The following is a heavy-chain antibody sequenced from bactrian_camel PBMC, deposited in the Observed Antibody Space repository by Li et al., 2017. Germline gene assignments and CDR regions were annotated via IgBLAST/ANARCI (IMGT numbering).Heavy chain of an antibody. D-gene: IGHD3*01. CDR3: ATFSDGVAISETNY. CDR1: GFTFSGFY. Sequence: HVQLVESGGGLVQPGGSLKLSCAASGFTFSGFYMSWVRQAPGKGLEWVSNIYTGGSPPDYSDSVKGRFTISQDNAKNVLYLQMNNLKPEDTALYYCATFSDGVAISETNYWGQGTQVTVS. J-gene: IGHJ4*01. CDR2: IYTGGSPP. V-gene: IGHV3-2*01.